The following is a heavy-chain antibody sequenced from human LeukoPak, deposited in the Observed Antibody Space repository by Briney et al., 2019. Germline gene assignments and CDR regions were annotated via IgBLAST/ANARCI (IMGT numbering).Heavy chain of an antibody. CDR2: IYYSGST. D-gene: IGHD3-22*01. CDR3: ARGYYYDSSGYPSFDY. V-gene: IGHV4-59*01. CDR1: GGSISSYY. J-gene: IGHJ4*02. Sequence: SKTLSLTCTVSGGSISSYYWSWIRQPPGKGLEWIGYIYYSGSTNYNPSLKSRVTISVDTSKNQFSLKLSSVTAADTAVYYCARGYYYDSSGYPSFDYWGQGTLVTVSS.